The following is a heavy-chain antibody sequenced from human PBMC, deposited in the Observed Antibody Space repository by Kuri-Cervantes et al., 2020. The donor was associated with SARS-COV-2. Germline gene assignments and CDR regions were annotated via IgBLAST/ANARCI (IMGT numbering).Heavy chain of an antibody. CDR2: IYPGDSDT. CDR1: GYSFTSYW. Sequence: GESLKLSCKGSGYSFTSYWIGWVRQMPGEGLEWMGIIYPGDSDTRYSPSFQGQVIISADKSISTAYLQWSSLKASDTPMYYCARRGYSGSFHFDYWGQGTLVTVSS. D-gene: IGHD1-26*01. J-gene: IGHJ4*02. CDR3: ARRGYSGSFHFDY. V-gene: IGHV5-51*01.